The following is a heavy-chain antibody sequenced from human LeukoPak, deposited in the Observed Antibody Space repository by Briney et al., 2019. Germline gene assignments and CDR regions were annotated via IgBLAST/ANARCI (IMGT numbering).Heavy chain of an antibody. J-gene: IGHJ5*02. V-gene: IGHV4-59*01. CDR3: AREAAVVRGVDTWFDP. D-gene: IGHD3-10*01. CDR2: IYYSGST. Sequence: SETLSLTCTLSGGPISSYYWSWIRQPPGKALEWIGYIYYSGSTNYNPSLKSRVTISVDTSKNQFSLKLSSVTAADTAVYYCAREAAVVRGVDTWFDPWGQGTLVTVSS. CDR1: GGPISSYY.